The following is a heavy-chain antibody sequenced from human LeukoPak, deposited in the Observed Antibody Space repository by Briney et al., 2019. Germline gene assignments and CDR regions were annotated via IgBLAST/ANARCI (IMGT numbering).Heavy chain of an antibody. D-gene: IGHD6-19*01. CDR2: INHSGST. CDR3: ASIAVAGKNSIFDY. J-gene: IGHJ4*02. CDR1: GGAFSGYY. V-gene: IGHV4-34*01. Sequence: KPSETLSLTCAVSGGAFSGYYLSWIRQPPGKGLGWVGEINHSGSTNYNPSLKSRVTISVDTSKNQFSLKLSSVTAADTAVYYCASIAVAGKNSIFDYWGQGTLVTVSS.